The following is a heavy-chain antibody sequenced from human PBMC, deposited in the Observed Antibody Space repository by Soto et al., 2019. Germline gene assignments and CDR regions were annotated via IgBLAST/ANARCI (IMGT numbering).Heavy chain of an antibody. CDR3: AKRSDFCGGGSCSYYFDY. D-gene: IGHD2-15*01. J-gene: IGHJ4*02. CDR1: GFIFSNYA. CDR2: ISGSGAST. Sequence: GGSLRLSCAASGFIFSNYAMSWVRQAPGKGLEWVSCISGSGASTYFADSVKGRFTISRDNSKNMVSLQMNSLRAEDTAVYYCAKRSDFCGGGSCSYYFDYWGQGTLVTVSS. V-gene: IGHV3-23*01.